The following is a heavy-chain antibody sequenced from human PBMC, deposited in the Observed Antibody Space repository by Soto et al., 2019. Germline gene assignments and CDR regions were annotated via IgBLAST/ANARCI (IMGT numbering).Heavy chain of an antibody. CDR3: TTDYPRSLPGY. CDR2: IKSKTDGGTT. Sequence: GGSLRLSCAASGFTFSNAWMSWVRQAPGKGLEWVGRIKSKTDGGTTDYAAPVKGRCTISRDDAKNTLYLQMNSLKTEDTAVYYCTTDYPRSLPGYWGQGTLVTVSS. J-gene: IGHJ4*02. CDR1: GFTFSNAW. V-gene: IGHV3-15*01.